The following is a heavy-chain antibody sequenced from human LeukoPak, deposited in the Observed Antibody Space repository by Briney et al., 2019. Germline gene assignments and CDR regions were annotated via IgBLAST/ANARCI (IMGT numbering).Heavy chain of an antibody. V-gene: IGHV3-23*01. CDR1: GFTFSSYA. CDR2: ISGSGGST. J-gene: IGHJ4*02. CDR3: AKDERIKQLGYFDY. D-gene: IGHD6-6*01. Sequence: GASLRLSCAASGFTFSSYAMSWVRQAPGKGLEWVSAISGSGGSTYYADSVKGRFTISRDNSRNTLYLQMNSLRAEDTAVYYCAKDERIKQLGYFDYWGQGTLVTVSS.